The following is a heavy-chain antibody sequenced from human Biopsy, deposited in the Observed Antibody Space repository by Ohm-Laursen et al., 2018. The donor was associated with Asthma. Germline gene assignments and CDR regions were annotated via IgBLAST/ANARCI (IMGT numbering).Heavy chain of an antibody. CDR2: ISYDGSNK. D-gene: IGHD6-19*01. V-gene: IGHV3-30*03. CDR3: SREEPTSGWYQGSILR. Sequence: SSLRLSCSASGFTFSCFGMHWVRQAPGKGLEWVACISYDGSNKYYADSVKGRSTISRDNSKNTLYLQMNSLRAEDTAVYYCSREEPTSGWYQGSILRWGQGTLVTVSS. J-gene: IGHJ4*02. CDR1: GFTFSCFG.